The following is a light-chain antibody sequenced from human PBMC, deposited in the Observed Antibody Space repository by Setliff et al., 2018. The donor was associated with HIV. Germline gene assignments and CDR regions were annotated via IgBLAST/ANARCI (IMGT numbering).Light chain of an antibody. Sequence: QSVLTQPASMSGSPGQSITISCTGSSDDVGGSNYVSWYQQHPGKAPKLIIYEVKVRPSGVSSRFSGSKSGNTASLTISRLQAEDESDYYCCSYVENSRVFGGGTKVTVL. CDR3: CSYVENSRV. CDR2: EVK. V-gene: IGLV2-14*01. CDR1: SDDVGGSNY. J-gene: IGLJ3*02.